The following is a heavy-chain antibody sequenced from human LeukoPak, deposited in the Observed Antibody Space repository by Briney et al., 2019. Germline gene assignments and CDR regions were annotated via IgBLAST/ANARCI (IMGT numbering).Heavy chain of an antibody. Sequence: GGSLRLSCAASGFTFSTYAMTWVRQAPGKGLEWVSAISGSGGSTYYTDSVKGRFTISRDNSKNTLYLQMNSLRAEDTAVYYCARDRDKYYYDSSGYYGRAFDIWGQGTMATVSS. J-gene: IGHJ3*02. CDR1: GFTFSTYA. D-gene: IGHD3-22*01. V-gene: IGHV3-23*01. CDR2: ISGSGGST. CDR3: ARDRDKYYYDSSGYYGRAFDI.